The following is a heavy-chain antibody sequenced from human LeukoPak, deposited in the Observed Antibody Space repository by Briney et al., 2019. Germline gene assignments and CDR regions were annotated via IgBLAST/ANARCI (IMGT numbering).Heavy chain of an antibody. CDR3: TTTPLSGDY. CDR2: IKTKTDGGTT. D-gene: IGHD2-15*01. Sequence: GVLRLSCAASGFPFSNAWMSWVRQAPGKGLEWVGHIKTKTDGGTTDYAAPMKGRFTISRDDSKNTLYLQMNSLKTEDTAMYYCTTTPLSGDYWGQGTLVTVSS. J-gene: IGHJ4*02. V-gene: IGHV3-15*01. CDR1: GFPFSNAW.